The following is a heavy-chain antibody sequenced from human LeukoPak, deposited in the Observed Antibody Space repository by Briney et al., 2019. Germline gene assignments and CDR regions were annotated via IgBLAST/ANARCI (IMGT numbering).Heavy chain of an antibody. CDR3: ARDHTVDGLVFDY. CDR2: IKQDGSEK. Sequence: QPGGSLRLSCAASGFTFSDFWMNWVRQAPGKGLEWVASIKQDGSEKYYMDSVKGRFSISRDNAKNSLHLQMNSLRAEDTAVYYCARDHTVDGLVFDYWGQGILVTVSS. D-gene: IGHD6-19*01. J-gene: IGHJ4*02. CDR1: GFTFSDFW. V-gene: IGHV3-7*01.